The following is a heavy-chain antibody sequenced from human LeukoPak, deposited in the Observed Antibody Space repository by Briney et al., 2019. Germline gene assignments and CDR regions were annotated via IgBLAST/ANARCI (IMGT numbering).Heavy chain of an antibody. CDR1: GFTFSGYY. CDR2: ISSSGSTI. D-gene: IGHD3-10*01. CDR3: ARDRRLLWFGELHYYYYYGMDV. Sequence: GGSLRLSCAASGFTFSGYYMSWIRQAPGKGLEWVSYISSSGSTIYYADSVKGRFTISRDNAKNSLYLQMNSLRAEDTAVYYCARDRRLLWFGELHYYYYYGMDVWGQGTTVTVSS. V-gene: IGHV3-11*01. J-gene: IGHJ6*02.